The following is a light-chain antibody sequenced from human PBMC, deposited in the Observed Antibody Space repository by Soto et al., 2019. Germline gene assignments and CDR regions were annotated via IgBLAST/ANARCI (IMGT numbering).Light chain of an antibody. CDR3: SAYSTGSTPVR. V-gene: IGLV2-14*03. Sequence: QSALTQPASVSGSPGQSITISCTGTSSDVGSTFNYVSWYQHHPGKAPRLIMSDVNHRHSGVSDRFSGSKSGNTASLTISGLQAEDEGHYFCSAYSTGSTPVRFGGGTKLTVL. CDR1: SSDVGSTFNY. J-gene: IGLJ3*02. CDR2: DVN.